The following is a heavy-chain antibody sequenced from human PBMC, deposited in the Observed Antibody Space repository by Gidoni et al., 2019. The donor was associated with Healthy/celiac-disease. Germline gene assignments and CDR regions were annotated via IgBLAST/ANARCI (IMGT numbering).Heavy chain of an antibody. J-gene: IGHJ3*02. CDR1: GFTFSSYA. Sequence: EVQLLESGGGLVQPGGSLRLSCAASGFTFSSYALSWVRQAPGKGLEWVSAISGSGGSTYYADSVKGRFTISRDNSKNTLYLQRNSLRAEDTAVYYCATWGGYCSGGSCYSLDAFDIWGQGTMVTVSS. CDR2: ISGSGGST. V-gene: IGHV3-23*01. CDR3: ATWGGYCSGGSCYSLDAFDI. D-gene: IGHD2-15*01.